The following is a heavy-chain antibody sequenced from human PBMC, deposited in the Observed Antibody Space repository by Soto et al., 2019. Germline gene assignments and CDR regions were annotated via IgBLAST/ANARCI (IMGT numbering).Heavy chain of an antibody. V-gene: IGHV3-23*01. CDR3: AKFWFGVTYGNDY. CDR2: ITGTAAHT. CDR1: EFPFSTYA. Sequence: HPGGSLRLSCAASEFPFSTYAMHWVRQAPGKGLEWVAGITGTAAHTYYADSVKGRFSISRDNSKNTMYLQMNSLRADDTAVYYCAKFWFGVTYGNDYWGQGTLVTVSS. J-gene: IGHJ4*02. D-gene: IGHD3-10*01.